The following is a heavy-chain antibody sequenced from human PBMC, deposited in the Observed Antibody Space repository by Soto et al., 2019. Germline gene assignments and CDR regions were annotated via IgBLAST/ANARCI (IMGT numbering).Heavy chain of an antibody. J-gene: IGHJ4*01. Sequence: GASLKISCKTSGYSFTSYWIGWVRQMPGKGMEWMGNIYPYDSDTRYSPSFQGQVTISADPSITTAYLQWSGLRASDTAMYFCARHLVGSTRGNFDYWGQGTLVTVSS. CDR1: GYSFTSYW. CDR2: IYPYDSDT. V-gene: IGHV5-51*01. D-gene: IGHD2-2*01. CDR3: ARHLVGSTRGNFDY.